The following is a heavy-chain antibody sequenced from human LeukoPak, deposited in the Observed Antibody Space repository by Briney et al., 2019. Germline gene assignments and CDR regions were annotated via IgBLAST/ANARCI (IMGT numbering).Heavy chain of an antibody. CDR1: GGSISSSSYY. Sequence: SETLSLTCTVSGGSISSSSYYWGWIRQPPGKGLEWIGSIYYSGSTYYNPSLKSRVTISVDTSKNQFSLKLSSVTAADTAVYYCARDSGYSSDWGQGTLVTVSS. D-gene: IGHD6-19*01. J-gene: IGHJ4*02. CDR3: ARDSGYSSD. V-gene: IGHV4-39*07. CDR2: IYYSGST.